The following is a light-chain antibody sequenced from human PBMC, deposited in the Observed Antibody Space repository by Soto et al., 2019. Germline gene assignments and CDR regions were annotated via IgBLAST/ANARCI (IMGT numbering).Light chain of an antibody. Sequence: EIVLTQSPATLSLSPGERATLSCRASQNINTHLAWYQQRPGQVPRLLIYEASNRATGIPARFSGSGSGTDFTLTIGSLEPEDFAVYYCLQRSNWLTFGGGTKVEIK. J-gene: IGKJ4*01. CDR1: QNINTH. CDR2: EAS. CDR3: LQRSNWLT. V-gene: IGKV3-11*01.